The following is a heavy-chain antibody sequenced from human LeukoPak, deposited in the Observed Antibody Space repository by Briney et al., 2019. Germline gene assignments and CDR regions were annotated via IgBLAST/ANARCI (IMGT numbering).Heavy chain of an antibody. Sequence: GSLRLSCAASGFTFSSYGMSWVRQAPGKGLEWVSAISGSAVSTYYADSVKGRFTISRDNSKNTLYLQMNSLRAEDTAVYYCARTRPGSGWYNFDYWGQGTLVTVSS. CDR3: ARTRPGSGWYNFDY. CDR2: ISGSAVST. V-gene: IGHV3-23*01. J-gene: IGHJ4*02. D-gene: IGHD6-13*01. CDR1: GFTFSSYG.